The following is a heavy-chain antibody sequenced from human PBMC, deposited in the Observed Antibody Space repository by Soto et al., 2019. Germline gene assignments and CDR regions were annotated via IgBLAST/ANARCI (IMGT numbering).Heavy chain of an antibody. V-gene: IGHV3-23*01. CDR2: ISGSGGKT. CDR3: AKDISGIAVAEIFDQ. J-gene: IGHJ4*02. D-gene: IGHD6-19*01. Sequence: EVQLLESGGGLVQPGGSLRLSCAASGFTFSSYAMSWVRQAPGKGLEWVSAISGSGGKTYYADSVKGRFTISRANSKKTLYLQMNSLRAEDTAVYYCAKDISGIAVAEIFDQWGQGTLVTVSS. CDR1: GFTFSSYA.